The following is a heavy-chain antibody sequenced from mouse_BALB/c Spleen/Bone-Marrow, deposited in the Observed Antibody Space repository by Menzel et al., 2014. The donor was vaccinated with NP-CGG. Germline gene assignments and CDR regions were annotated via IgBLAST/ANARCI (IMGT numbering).Heavy chain of an antibody. CDR3: ARSRDYGSSYYAMDY. J-gene: IGHJ4*01. Sequence: EVQLQQSGAELVKPGASVKLSCTAPGSNIRDTYMHWVKQRPEQGLEWIGRIDPANGNTKYDPKFQGKATITADTSSNTAYLQLSSLTSEDTAVYYCARSRDYGSSYYAMDYWGQGTSVTVSS. V-gene: IGHV14-3*02. CDR1: GSNIRDTY. D-gene: IGHD1-1*01. CDR2: IDPANGNT.